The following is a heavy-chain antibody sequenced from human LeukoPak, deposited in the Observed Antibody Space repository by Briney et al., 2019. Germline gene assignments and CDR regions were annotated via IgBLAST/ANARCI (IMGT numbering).Heavy chain of an antibody. CDR1: GFTFSSYS. CDR2: ISSSSSYI. CDR3: ARDGYYDSSGYYPHLDYYMDV. J-gene: IGHJ6*03. Sequence: GGSLRLCCAASGFTFSSYSMNWVGQAPGRGLECVSSISSSSSYIYYADSVKGRFTISRDNAKNSLYLQMNSLRAEDTAVYYCARDGYYDSSGYYPHLDYYMDVWGKGTTVTVSS. D-gene: IGHD3-22*01. V-gene: IGHV3-21*01.